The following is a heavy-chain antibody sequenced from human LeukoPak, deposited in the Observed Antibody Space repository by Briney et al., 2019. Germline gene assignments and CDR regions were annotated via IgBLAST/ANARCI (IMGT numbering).Heavy chain of an antibody. Sequence: PSETLSLTCAVYGGSFSGYYWSWIRQPPGKGLEWIGEINHSGSTNYNPSLKSRVTISVDTSKNQFYLKLSSATAADKAVYYCARGRITGHDAFDIWGQGTMVTVSS. CDR3: ARGRITGHDAFDI. D-gene: IGHD5-24*01. V-gene: IGHV4-34*01. CDR2: INHSGST. J-gene: IGHJ3*02. CDR1: GGSFSGYY.